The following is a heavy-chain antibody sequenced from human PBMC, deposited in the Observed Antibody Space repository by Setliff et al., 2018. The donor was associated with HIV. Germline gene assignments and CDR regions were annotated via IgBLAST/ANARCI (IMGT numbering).Heavy chain of an antibody. V-gene: IGHV4-38-2*02. CDR2: IDASANT. D-gene: IGHD6-13*01. J-gene: IGHJ5*02. CDR3: ARIGSGWSVGWFDP. CDR1: GSSISSNYY. Sequence: PSETLSLTCTVSGSSISSNYYWAWIRQAPGKGLEWIGCIDASANTYYIPSLKSRATISIDTSKNQLSLKLRSVTAADTAVYYCARIGSGWSVGWFDPWGQGT.